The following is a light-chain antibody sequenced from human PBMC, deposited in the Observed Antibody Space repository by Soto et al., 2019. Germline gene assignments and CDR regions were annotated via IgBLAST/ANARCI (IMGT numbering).Light chain of an antibody. CDR2: ETS. V-gene: IGKV3-15*01. J-gene: IGKJ3*01. CDR1: QSISSD. Sequence: EIVMTQSPATLSVSPGKRVTLSCRASQSISSDLAWYQQKPGQAPRLLLYETSTRATGFPARFSGSGSGTAFTLTISSLQSEDFAVYYCQQYNTWPFTFGPGTKVDIK. CDR3: QQYNTWPFT.